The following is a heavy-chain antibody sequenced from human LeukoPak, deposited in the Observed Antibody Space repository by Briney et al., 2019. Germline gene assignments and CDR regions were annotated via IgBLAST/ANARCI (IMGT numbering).Heavy chain of an antibody. J-gene: IGHJ6*03. D-gene: IGHD6-13*01. CDR1: GGSISSYY. CDR3: ARIATAGIYYMDV. CDR2: IYYSGST. Sequence: SETLSLTCTVSGGSISSYYWSWIRQPPGKGLEWIGYIYYSGSTNYNPSLKSRVTISVDTSKNHFSLKLTSVTAADTAVYYCARIATAGIYYMDVWGKGTTVTVSS. V-gene: IGHV4-59*08.